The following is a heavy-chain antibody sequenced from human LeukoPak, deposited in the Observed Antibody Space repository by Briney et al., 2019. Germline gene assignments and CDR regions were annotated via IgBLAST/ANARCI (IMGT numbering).Heavy chain of an antibody. D-gene: IGHD6-19*01. CDR3: ARDVAGAGSH. V-gene: IGHV3-74*01. Sequence: GESLRLSCAASGFTFSTYWMPWLRQSPGEGLLRVSRINEHGSITHYSYSVRDRYTLSRDNAKNTLYLHMISLRAEDTAMYYCARDVAGAGSHWGHGTLVTVSS. J-gene: IGHJ4*01. CDR2: INEHGSIT. CDR1: GFTFSTYW.